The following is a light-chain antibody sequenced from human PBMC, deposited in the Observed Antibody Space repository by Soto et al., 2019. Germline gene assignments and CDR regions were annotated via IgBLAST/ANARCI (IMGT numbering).Light chain of an antibody. V-gene: IGKV3-20*01. CDR3: QQYGSSPPVT. CDR1: QSVSSSY. Sequence: EIVLTQSPGTLSLSPGERATLSCRASQSVSSSYLAWYQQKPGQAPRLLIYGASGRATGIPDRFSGSVSGTDFTLTISRLEPEDFAVYYCQQYGSSPPVTFGQGTRLEI. J-gene: IGKJ5*01. CDR2: GAS.